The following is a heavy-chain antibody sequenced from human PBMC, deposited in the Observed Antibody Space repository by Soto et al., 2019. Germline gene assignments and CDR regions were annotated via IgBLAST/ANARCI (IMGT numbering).Heavy chain of an antibody. CDR1: GGSFSGYY. V-gene: IGHV4-34*01. D-gene: IGHD3-10*02. Sequence: SETLSLTCAVYGGSFSGYYWSWIRQPPGKGLEWIGEINHSGSTNYNPSLKSRVTISVDTSKNTLFLHMSNLRAEDTGMYYCTIVRVADSALDHWGQGTLVTVSS. J-gene: IGHJ4*02. CDR3: TIVRVADSALDH. CDR2: INHSGST.